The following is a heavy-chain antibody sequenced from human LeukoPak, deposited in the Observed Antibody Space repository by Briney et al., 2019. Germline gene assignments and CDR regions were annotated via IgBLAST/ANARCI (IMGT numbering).Heavy chain of an antibody. CDR2: ISYDGSNK. CDR3: AKDFRSSSGDV. Sequence: GGSLRLSCAASGFTFSSYGMSWVRQAPGKGLEWVAVISYDGSNKYYADSVKGRFTISRDNSKNTLYLQMNSLRAEDTAVYYCAKDFRSSSGDVWGKGTTVTVSS. CDR1: GFTFSSYG. J-gene: IGHJ6*04. D-gene: IGHD6-6*01. V-gene: IGHV3-30*18.